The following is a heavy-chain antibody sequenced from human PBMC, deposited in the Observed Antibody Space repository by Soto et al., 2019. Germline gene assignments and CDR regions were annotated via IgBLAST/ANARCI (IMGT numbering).Heavy chain of an antibody. CDR2: INTGNGNT. J-gene: IGHJ6*02. CDR3: ARQGFGELHGLVDV. D-gene: IGHD3-10*01. V-gene: IGHV1-3*04. CDR1: GYTFSNYA. Sequence: ASVKVSCKASGYTFSNYAMHWVRQAPGQRLEWMGWINTGNGNTKYSQKFQDRVTMTTDTSTSTAYMELRSLRSDDTALYYCARQGFGELHGLVDVWGQGTTVTVSS.